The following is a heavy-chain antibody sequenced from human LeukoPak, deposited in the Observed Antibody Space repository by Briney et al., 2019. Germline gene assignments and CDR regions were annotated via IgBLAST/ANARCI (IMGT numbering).Heavy chain of an antibody. J-gene: IGHJ4*02. D-gene: IGHD5-24*01. CDR3: ASRDGYNLTPDY. V-gene: IGHV3-11*01. CDR2: ISSSGDTT. Sequence: LSLTCTVSGGSISSGDYYWSWIRQAPGKGLEWISYISSSGDTTYYADFVKGRFTVSRDNAENSLSLQMNNLRAEDTAVYYCASRDGYNLTPDYWGQGTLLIVSS. CDR1: GGSISSGDYY.